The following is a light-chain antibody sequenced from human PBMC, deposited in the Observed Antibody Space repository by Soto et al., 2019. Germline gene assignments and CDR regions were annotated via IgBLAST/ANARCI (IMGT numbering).Light chain of an antibody. V-gene: IGLV2-14*01. CDR1: SSDIGDYKY. Sequence: QSALTQPASVSGSPGQSITISCTGSSSDIGDYKYVSWHKQHPGKAPKLMIYDVSNRPSGVSNRFSGSKSGNTASLTISGLQAEDEADYYCSSYTSTNFVIFGGGTKLTVL. CDR3: SSYTSTNFVI. CDR2: DVS. J-gene: IGLJ2*01.